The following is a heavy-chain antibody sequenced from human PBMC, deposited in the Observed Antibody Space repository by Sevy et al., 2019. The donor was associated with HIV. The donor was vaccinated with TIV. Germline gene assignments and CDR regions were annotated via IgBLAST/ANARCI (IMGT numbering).Heavy chain of an antibody. V-gene: IGHV3-23*01. J-gene: IGHJ5*02. D-gene: IGHD2-15*01. CDR1: GFTFSSSD. CDR3: TNVGTPVSKQRSFDP. CDR2: ITSNGGST. Sequence: GGSLRLSCAASGFTFSSSDMTWVRQAPGKGLEWVSAITSNGGSTFYADSVKGRFTMSRDISQNTLFLQMNSLKADDTAVYYCTNVGTPVSKQRSFDPWGQGTLVTVSS.